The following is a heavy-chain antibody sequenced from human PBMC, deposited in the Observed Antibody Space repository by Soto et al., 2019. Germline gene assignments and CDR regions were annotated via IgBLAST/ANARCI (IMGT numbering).Heavy chain of an antibody. CDR1: GYTFTSYG. CDR3: ARGIYYDFWSGYYYFDY. V-gene: IGHV1-18*01. J-gene: IGHJ4*02. D-gene: IGHD3-3*01. Sequence: EASVKVSCKASGYTFTSYGISWVRQAPGQGLEWMGWISAYNGNTNYAQKLQGRVTMTTDTSTSTAYMELRSLRSDDTAVYYCARGIYYDFWSGYYYFDYWGQGTLVTVS. CDR2: ISAYNGNT.